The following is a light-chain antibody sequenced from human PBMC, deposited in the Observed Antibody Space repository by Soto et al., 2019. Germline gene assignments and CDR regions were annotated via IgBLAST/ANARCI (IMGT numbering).Light chain of an antibody. V-gene: IGLV1-40*01. J-gene: IGLJ1*01. CDR1: SSNIGAGYD. CDR2: GNS. Sequence: QSVLTQPPSVSGAPGQRVTISFTGSSSNIGAGYDVHWYQQLPGTAAKLLIYGNSNRPSGVPNRSASSKSGTTASLAITGLQAEDEADYCCQSYDSSLSGLVFGTGTKLTVL. CDR3: QSYDSSLSGLV.